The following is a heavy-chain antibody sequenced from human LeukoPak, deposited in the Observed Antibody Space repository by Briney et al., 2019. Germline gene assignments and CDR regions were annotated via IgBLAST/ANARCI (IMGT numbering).Heavy chain of an antibody. CDR1: GFTFSSYE. D-gene: IGHD3-22*01. CDR2: SSSSGSTI. Sequence: PGGSLRLSCAASGFTFSSYEMNWVRQAPGKGLEWVSHSSSSGSTIYYAGSVKGRFTIARDNAKNSVYLQMNSLRAEDTAVYYCAKAGMTYYYDSSGPPPGYFDYWGQGTLVTVSS. V-gene: IGHV3-48*03. J-gene: IGHJ4*02. CDR3: AKAGMTYYYDSSGPPPGYFDY.